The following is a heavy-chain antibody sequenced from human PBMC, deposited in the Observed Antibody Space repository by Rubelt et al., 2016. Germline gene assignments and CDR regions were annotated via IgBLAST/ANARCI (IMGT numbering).Heavy chain of an antibody. CDR1: GGSFSGYY. J-gene: IGHJ4*02. D-gene: IGHD2-2*01. Sequence: QVQLQQWGAGLLKPSETLSLTCAVYGGSFSGYYWSWIRQPPGKGLEWIGEISHSGSTNYNPSLKSWVTISVETSKNQFALKRSSVTAADTAVYDCARVKLGYSTSWYYCDYWGQGTLVTVSS. CDR2: ISHSGST. CDR3: ARVKLGYSTSWYYCDY. V-gene: IGHV4-34*01.